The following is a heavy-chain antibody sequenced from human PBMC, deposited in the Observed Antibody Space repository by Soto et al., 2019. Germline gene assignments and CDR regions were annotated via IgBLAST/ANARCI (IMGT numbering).Heavy chain of an antibody. CDR2: IKNSAGT. Sequence: DVQLVESGGDLVQPGGSLRLSCAASGFTVSNSFMSWVRQALGEGLEWVSIIKNSAGTDYADSVRGRFIISTDNSKNTVYLQMNSLRVEDTAVYYCVRDFLGVTASWVGFDIWGQGTKVTVSS. CDR3: VRDFLGVTASWVGFDI. CDR1: GFTVSNSF. J-gene: IGHJ3*02. V-gene: IGHV3-66*01. D-gene: IGHD2-21*02.